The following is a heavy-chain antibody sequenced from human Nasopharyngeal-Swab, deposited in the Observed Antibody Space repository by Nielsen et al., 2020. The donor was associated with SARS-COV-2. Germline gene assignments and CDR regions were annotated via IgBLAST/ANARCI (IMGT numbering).Heavy chain of an antibody. J-gene: IGHJ4*02. D-gene: IGHD3-10*01. CDR1: GFTFSDYY. V-gene: IGHV3-11*04. CDR3: ATDGDQYYYGSGSYGY. CDR2: ISSSGSTI. Sequence: GESLKISCAASGFTFSDYYMSWIRQAPGKGLEWVSHISSSGSTISYTDSVEGRFTISRDNAKNSLYLQLKSLRAEDPAVYSCATDGDQYYYGSGSYGYWGQGTPVTVSS.